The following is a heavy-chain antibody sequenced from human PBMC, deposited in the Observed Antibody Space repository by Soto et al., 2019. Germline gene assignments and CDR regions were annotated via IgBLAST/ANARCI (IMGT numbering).Heavy chain of an antibody. V-gene: IGHV3-48*03. Sequence: PGGSLRLSCEATGFTFSSHEMNWIRQTPGKRLEWIAKISGSGSTINYADSVKGRFTISRYNVQGTLHLQMDSLRVEDTGVYYCARGCVYWGRGTLVTVSS. D-gene: IGHD2-8*01. CDR1: GFTFSSHE. J-gene: IGHJ1*01. CDR3: ARGCVY. CDR2: ISGSGSTI.